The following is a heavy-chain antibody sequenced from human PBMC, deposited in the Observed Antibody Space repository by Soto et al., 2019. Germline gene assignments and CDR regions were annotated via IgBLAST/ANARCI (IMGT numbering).Heavy chain of an antibody. V-gene: IGHV3-13*01. J-gene: IGHJ3*02. CDR2: IGTAGDT. Sequence: GGSLRLSCAASGFTFSSYDMHWVRQATGKGLEWVSAIGTAGDTYYPGSVKGRFTISRENAKNSLYLQMSSLRAGDTAVYYCARLDSRRDAFDIWGQGTMVTVSS. CDR1: GFTFSSYD. CDR3: ARLDSRRDAFDI. D-gene: IGHD6-13*01.